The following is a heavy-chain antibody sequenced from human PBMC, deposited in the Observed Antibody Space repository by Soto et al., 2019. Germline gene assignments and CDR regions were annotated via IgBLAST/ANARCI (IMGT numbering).Heavy chain of an antibody. V-gene: IGHV4-59*11. CDR2: ISYSGST. CDR1: GASMSSHY. Sequence: SETLSLICTVSGASMSSHYWTWLRQPPGKGLEWIGYISYSGSTYYNPSLKSRVTISADTSRNQFSLKLSSVIAADTAVYFCARADPDASVGFWGQGTLVTVSS. J-gene: IGHJ4*02. D-gene: IGHD3-16*01. CDR3: ARADPDASVGF.